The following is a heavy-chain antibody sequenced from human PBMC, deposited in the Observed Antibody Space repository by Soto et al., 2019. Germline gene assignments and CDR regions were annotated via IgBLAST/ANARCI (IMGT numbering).Heavy chain of an antibody. CDR3: IRDYGEAGSTNAFDI. V-gene: IGHV3-74*01. D-gene: IGHD3-10*01. J-gene: IGHJ3*02. CDR1: GFTFSSFW. Sequence: PGGSVRLSCAASGFTFSSFWMHWVRQAPGKGLVWVSRINSDGSGASYADFVEGRFTISRDNAKNTVYFQMNSLREEDTAVYYCIRDYGEAGSTNAFDIWGQGTMVTVSS. CDR2: INSDGSGA.